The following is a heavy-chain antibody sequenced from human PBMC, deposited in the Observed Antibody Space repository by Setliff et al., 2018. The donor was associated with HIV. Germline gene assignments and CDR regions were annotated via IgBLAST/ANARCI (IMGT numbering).Heavy chain of an antibody. Sequence: SETLSLTCVVSGYSISSNDWWGWIRQSPGKGLEWIGYIYYSGSIYYNPSLRSRVTISVDTSKNQLSLKLTSVTAADTATYYCARPLTASYNFWGDAFAIWGQGTMVT. D-gene: IGHD3-3*01. V-gene: IGHV4-28*05. CDR2: IYYSGSI. CDR3: ARPLTASYNFWGDAFAI. J-gene: IGHJ3*02. CDR1: GYSISSNDW.